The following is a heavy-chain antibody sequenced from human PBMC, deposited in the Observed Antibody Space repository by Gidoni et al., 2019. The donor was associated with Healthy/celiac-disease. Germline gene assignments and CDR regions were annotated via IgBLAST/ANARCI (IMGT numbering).Heavy chain of an antibody. J-gene: IGHJ6*02. CDR3: ARLRGRFLEWLLYNGMDV. Sequence: QVQLVQSGAEVKKPGASVKVSCKASGYTFTSYDINWVRQATGQGLEWMGWMNPNSGNTGYAQKFQGRVTMTRNTSISTAYMELSSLRSEDTAVYYCARLRGRFLEWLLYNGMDVWGQGTTVTVSS. CDR1: GYTFTSYD. V-gene: IGHV1-8*01. CDR2: MNPNSGNT. D-gene: IGHD3-3*01.